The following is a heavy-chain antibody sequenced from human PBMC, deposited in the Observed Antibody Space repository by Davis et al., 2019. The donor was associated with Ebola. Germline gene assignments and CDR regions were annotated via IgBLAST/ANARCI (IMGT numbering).Heavy chain of an antibody. J-gene: IGHJ6*02. CDR3: AKPNRGIDYGDYVLHYGMDV. Sequence: PGGSLRLSCAASGFTFDDYAMHWVRQAPGKGLEWVSGISWNSGSIGYADSVKGRFTISRDNAKNSLYLQMNSLRAEDTALYYCAKPNRGIDYGDYVLHYGMDVWGQGTTVTVSS. CDR1: GFTFDDYA. CDR2: ISWNSGSI. V-gene: IGHV3-9*01. D-gene: IGHD4-17*01.